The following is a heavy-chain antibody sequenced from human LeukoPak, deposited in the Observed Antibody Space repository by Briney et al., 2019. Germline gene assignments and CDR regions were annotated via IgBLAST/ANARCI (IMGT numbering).Heavy chain of an antibody. CDR2: IWSSSGNT. V-gene: IGHV3-23*01. CDR1: GFTFSSYA. D-gene: IGHD4-23*01. CDR3: AKVHGTLTVESPFDY. J-gene: IGHJ4*02. Sequence: PGGSLRLSCAASGFTFSSYAMSWVRRAPGKGLEWVSAIWSSSGNTYYADSVTGRFTISRDNSKNTLYLQMHSLRADDTAVYYCAKVHGTLTVESPFDYWGQGTLVTVSS.